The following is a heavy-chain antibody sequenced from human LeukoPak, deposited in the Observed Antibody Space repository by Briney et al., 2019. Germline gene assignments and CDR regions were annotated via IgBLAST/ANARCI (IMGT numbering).Heavy chain of an antibody. CDR1: GYTFTSYY. V-gene: IGHV1-69*13. J-gene: IGHJ4*02. CDR3: ARGDYYDSSGYYSV. D-gene: IGHD3-22*01. CDR2: IIPIFGTA. Sequence: ASVKVSCKASGYTFTSYYMHWVRQAPGQGLEWMGGIIPIFGTANYAQKFQGRVTITADESTSTAYMELSSLRSEDTAVYYCARGDYYDSSGYYSVWGQGTLVTVSS.